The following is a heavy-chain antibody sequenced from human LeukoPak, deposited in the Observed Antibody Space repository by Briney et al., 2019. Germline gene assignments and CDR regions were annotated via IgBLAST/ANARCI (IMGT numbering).Heavy chain of an antibody. J-gene: IGHJ4*02. CDR1: GGSFSGYY. D-gene: IGHD6-13*01. Sequence: SETLSLTCAVYGGSFSGYYWSWIRQPPGKGLEWIGEINHSGSTNYNPSLKSRVTISVDTSKNQFSLKLGSVTAADTAVYYCARDHRGIDYWGQGTLVTVSS. V-gene: IGHV4-34*01. CDR3: ARDHRGIDY. CDR2: INHSGST.